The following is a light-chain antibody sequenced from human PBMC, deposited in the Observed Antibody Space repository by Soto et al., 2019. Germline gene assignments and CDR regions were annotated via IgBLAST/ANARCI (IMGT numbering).Light chain of an antibody. CDR1: QSVSSN. CDR3: LQYSNWPRT. V-gene: IGKV3-15*01. CDR2: GTS. Sequence: EIVMTQSPATLSVSPGERITLSCRASQSVSSNLAWYQQNPGQVPRVLIYGTSTRATGIPARFSGSGSGTEFTLTSSSLQSEDSAVYYCLQYSNWPRTFGQGTKVEIK. J-gene: IGKJ1*01.